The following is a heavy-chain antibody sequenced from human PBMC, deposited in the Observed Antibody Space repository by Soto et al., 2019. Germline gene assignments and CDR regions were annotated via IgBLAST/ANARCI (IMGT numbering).Heavy chain of an antibody. Sequence: QVQLVQSGAEVKKPGASVKVSCNASGYTFTSYYMHWVRQAPGQGLEWMGIINPSGGSTSYAQKFQGRVTMTRDTSTSTVYMELSSLRSEDTVVYYCARDYDYVWGSYRYPDYWGQGTLVTVSS. D-gene: IGHD3-16*02. CDR1: GYTFTSYY. CDR2: INPSGGST. CDR3: ARDYDYVWGSYRYPDY. J-gene: IGHJ4*02. V-gene: IGHV1-46*01.